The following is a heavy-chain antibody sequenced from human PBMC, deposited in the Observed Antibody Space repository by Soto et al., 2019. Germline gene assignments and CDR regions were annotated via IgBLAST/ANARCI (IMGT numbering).Heavy chain of an antibody. CDR2: IVPIYRTA. CDR3: ARIQNYYDSSGPFDY. V-gene: IGHV1-69*05. J-gene: IGHJ4*02. D-gene: IGHD3-22*01. CDR1: GGPFSSYR. Sequence: SVTVSCKASGGPFSSYRINWVRQAPGQGLEWVGGIVPIYRTADYAQKLQGRVAMTTDTSTSTAYMELRSLRPDDTAVYYCARIQNYYDSSGPFDYWGQGTLVTVSS.